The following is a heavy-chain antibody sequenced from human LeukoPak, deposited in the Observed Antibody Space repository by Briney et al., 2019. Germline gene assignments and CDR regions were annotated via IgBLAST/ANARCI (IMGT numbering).Heavy chain of an antibody. CDR1: GGSISSYY. CDR3: ARLVFGEFPYFDY. D-gene: IGHD3-10*01. Sequence: SETLSLTCTVSGGSISSYYWSWIRQPPGKGLEWIGYIYYSGSTNYNPSLKSRVTISVDTSKNQFSLKLSSVIAADTAVYYCARLVFGEFPYFDYWGQGTLVTVSS. V-gene: IGHV4-59*08. J-gene: IGHJ4*02. CDR2: IYYSGST.